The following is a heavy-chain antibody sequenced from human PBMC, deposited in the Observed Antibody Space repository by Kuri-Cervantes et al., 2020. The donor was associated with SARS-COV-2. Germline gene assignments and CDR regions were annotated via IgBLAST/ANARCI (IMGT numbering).Heavy chain of an antibody. CDR1: GFTFDDYA. D-gene: IGHD2-21*01. J-gene: IGHJ6*03. CDR3: ARVAGEGPIYYYYMDV. CDR2: ISWNSSSI. Sequence: SLKISCAASGFTFDDYAMHWVWQAPGKGLEWVSGISWNSSSIGYADSVKGRVTISRESGENSLFLHMNSLRGDDTAVYYCARVAGEGPIYYYYMDVWGKGTTVTVSS. V-gene: IGHV3-9*01.